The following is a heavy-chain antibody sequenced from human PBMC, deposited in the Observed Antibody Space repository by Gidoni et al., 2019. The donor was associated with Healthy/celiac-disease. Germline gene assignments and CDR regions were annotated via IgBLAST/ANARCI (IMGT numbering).Heavy chain of an antibody. D-gene: IGHD2-15*01. J-gene: IGHJ5*02. CDR2: INHSGST. Sequence: QVQLQQWGAGLLKPSETLSLTCAVYGGSFSGYYWRWIRQPPGKGLEWIGEINHSGSTNYNPSLKSRVTISVDTSKNQFSLKLSSVTAADTAVYYCARKGRGYCSGGSCKNNWFDPWGQGTLVTVSS. CDR1: GGSFSGYY. CDR3: ARKGRGYCSGGSCKNNWFDP. V-gene: IGHV4-34*01.